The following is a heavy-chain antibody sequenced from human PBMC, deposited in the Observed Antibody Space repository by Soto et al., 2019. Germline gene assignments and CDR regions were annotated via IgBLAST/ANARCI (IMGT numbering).Heavy chain of an antibody. CDR1: GSTFSSYV. J-gene: IGHJ4*02. V-gene: IGHV3-23*01. CDR3: ATLGAFGQWRFDY. Sequence: EVQLLDSGGSLVQPGGSLRLSCAASGSTFSSYVMSWVRQAPGKGLEWVSSITASGVTTYYADSVRGRFTISRDNSKNTLHLQMNSLRHDDTAIYYCATLGAFGQWRFDYWGQGTLVTVSS. CDR2: ITASGVTT. D-gene: IGHD3-3*01.